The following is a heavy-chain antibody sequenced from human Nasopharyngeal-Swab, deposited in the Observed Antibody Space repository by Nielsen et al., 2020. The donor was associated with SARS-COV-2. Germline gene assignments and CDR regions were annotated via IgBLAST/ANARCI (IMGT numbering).Heavy chain of an antibody. V-gene: IGHV1-46*01. J-gene: IGHJ6*02. Sequence: ASVKVSCKASGYTFTSYYMHWVRQAPEQGLEWMGIINPSGVSTSYAQKFQGRVTMTRDTSTSTVYMELSSLRSEDTAVYYCARDPTPAVDSSSSLDYYYGMDVWGQGTTVTVSS. D-gene: IGHD6-6*01. CDR1: GYTFTSYY. CDR3: ARDPTPAVDSSSSLDYYYGMDV. CDR2: INPSGVST.